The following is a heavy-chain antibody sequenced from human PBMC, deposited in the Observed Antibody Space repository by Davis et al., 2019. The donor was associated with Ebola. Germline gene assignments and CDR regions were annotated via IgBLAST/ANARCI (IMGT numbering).Heavy chain of an antibody. V-gene: IGHV4-59*11. CDR3: AREGGGYNSPSFDY. CDR2: IYHSGST. Sequence: PSETLSLTCTVSGGSISSHYWTWIRQPPGKGLEWIGYIYHSGSTYYNPSLKSRVTISVDTSKNQFSLKLSSVTTADTAVYYCAREGGGYNSPSFDYWGQGTLVTVSS. D-gene: IGHD5-24*01. CDR1: GGSISSHY. J-gene: IGHJ4*02.